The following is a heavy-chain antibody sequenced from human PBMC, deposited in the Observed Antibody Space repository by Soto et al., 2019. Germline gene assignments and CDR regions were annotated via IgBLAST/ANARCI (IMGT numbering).Heavy chain of an antibody. V-gene: IGHV1-8*01. CDR2: MNPNSGNT. CDR1: GYTFTSYD. Sequence: QVQLVQSGAEVKKPGASVMVSCKASGYTFTSYDINWVRQATGQGLEWMGWMNPNSGNTGYAQKFQGRVTMTRNTSISTAYMELSSLRSEDTAVYYCARTGYCSSTSCYAGGSGFDYWGQGTLVTVSS. CDR3: ARTGYCSSTSCYAGGSGFDY. D-gene: IGHD2-2*01. J-gene: IGHJ4*02.